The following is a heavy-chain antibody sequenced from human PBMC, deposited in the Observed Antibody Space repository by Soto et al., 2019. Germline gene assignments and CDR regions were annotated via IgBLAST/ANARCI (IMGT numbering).Heavy chain of an antibody. CDR1: GFTFSNAW. V-gene: IGHV3-15*01. CDR3: TTFITMVRGVIIGWFDP. J-gene: IGHJ5*02. Sequence: EVQLVESGGGLLKPGGSLRLSCAASGFTFSNAWMSWVRQAPGKGLEWVGRIKSKTDGGTTDYAAPVKGRFTISRDDSKNTLYLQMNSLKTEDTAVYYCTTFITMVRGVIIGWFDPWGQGTLVTVSS. D-gene: IGHD3-10*01. CDR2: IKSKTDGGTT.